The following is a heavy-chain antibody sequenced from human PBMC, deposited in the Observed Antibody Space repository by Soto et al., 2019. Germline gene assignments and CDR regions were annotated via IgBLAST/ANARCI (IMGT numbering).Heavy chain of an antibody. D-gene: IGHD3-22*01. Sequence: ASVKVSCKASGFTFTSSAVQWVRQARGQRLEWIGWIVVGSGNTNYAQKFQERVTITRDMSTSTAYMELSSLRSEDTAVYYCAAARYYYDSSGYPYYFDYWGQGTLVTVSS. J-gene: IGHJ4*02. V-gene: IGHV1-58*01. CDR2: IVVGSGNT. CDR3: AAARYYYDSSGYPYYFDY. CDR1: GFTFTSSA.